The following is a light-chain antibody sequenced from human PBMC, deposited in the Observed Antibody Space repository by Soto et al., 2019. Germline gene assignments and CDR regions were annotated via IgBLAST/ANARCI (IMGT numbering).Light chain of an antibody. Sequence: EIVMTQSPATLSVSPGERATLSCRASQPVTSNFTWYRQKPGQAPTLVIYRASTRATGIPARFSGSESGTDFTLTISSLQYEDSADYYCQQYNNWPYTFGQGTKLEIK. J-gene: IGKJ2*01. CDR2: RAS. CDR1: QPVTSN. CDR3: QQYNNWPYT. V-gene: IGKV3-15*01.